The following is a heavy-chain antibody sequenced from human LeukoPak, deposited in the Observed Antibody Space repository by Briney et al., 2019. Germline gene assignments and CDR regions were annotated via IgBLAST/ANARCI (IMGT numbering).Heavy chain of an antibody. CDR1: GFTFSSYG. V-gene: IGHV3-30*18. J-gene: IGHJ4*02. CDR3: ANENYYGSGSYPDY. D-gene: IGHD3-10*01. Sequence: PGGSLRLSCAASGFTFSSYGMHRVRQAPGKGLEWVALISYDGSNKYYADSVQGRFTISRDNSKNTLYLQMNSLRAEDTAVYYCANENYYGSGSYPDYWGQGTLVTVSS. CDR2: ISYDGSNK.